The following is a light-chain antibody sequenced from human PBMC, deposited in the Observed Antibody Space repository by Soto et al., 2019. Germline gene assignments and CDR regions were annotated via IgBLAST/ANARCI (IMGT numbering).Light chain of an antibody. Sequence: EIVLTQSTATLSLSPGERATLSCRASQSVSSYLAWYQQKPGQAPRLLIYDASNRATGIPARFSGSGSGTDVTLTISSLEPEDFAVYYCQQRSNWPPITFGQGTRLEIK. CDR1: QSVSSY. J-gene: IGKJ5*01. V-gene: IGKV3-11*01. CDR3: QQRSNWPPIT. CDR2: DAS.